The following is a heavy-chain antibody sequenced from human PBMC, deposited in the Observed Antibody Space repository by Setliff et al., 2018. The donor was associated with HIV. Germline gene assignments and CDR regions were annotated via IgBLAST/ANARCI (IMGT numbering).Heavy chain of an antibody. V-gene: IGHV3-33*01. Sequence: PGESLKISCAASGFTFKTDAMHWVRQAPGKGLEWVAFIWYDGSNKEYGDSVKGRFTISRDNSKNMVYLEMNNLRGEDSAVYYCARDPAMSGWALADWGQGTQVTV. CDR3: ARDPAMSGWALAD. CDR2: IWYDGSNK. CDR1: GFTFKTDA. J-gene: IGHJ4*02. D-gene: IGHD6-19*01.